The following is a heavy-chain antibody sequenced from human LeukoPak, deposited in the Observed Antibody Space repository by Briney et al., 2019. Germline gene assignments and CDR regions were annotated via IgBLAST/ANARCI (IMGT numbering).Heavy chain of an antibody. CDR3: AKDMGDYGGNCCWFDP. CDR2: ISGDGGST. V-gene: IGHV3-43*02. D-gene: IGHD4-23*01. CDR1: GFTFDDYA. Sequence: GGSLRLSCAASGFTFDDYAMHWVRQAPGKGLEWVSLISGDGGSTYYADSAKGRFTISRDNSKNSLYLQMNSLRTEDTALYYCAKDMGDYGGNCCWFDPWGQGTLVTVSS. J-gene: IGHJ5*02.